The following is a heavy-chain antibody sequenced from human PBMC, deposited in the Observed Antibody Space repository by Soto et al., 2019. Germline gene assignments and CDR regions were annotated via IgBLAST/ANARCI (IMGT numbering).Heavy chain of an antibody. J-gene: IGHJ1*01. Sequence: GGSLRLSCAASGFTFSSYGMHWVRQAPGKGLEWVAVISYDGSNKYYADSVKGRFTISRDNSKNTLYLQMNSLRAEDTAVYYCAKGRIAAAGRAEYFQHWGQGTLVTVSS. CDR2: ISYDGSNK. CDR3: AKGRIAAAGRAEYFQH. V-gene: IGHV3-30*18. D-gene: IGHD6-13*01. CDR1: GFTFSSYG.